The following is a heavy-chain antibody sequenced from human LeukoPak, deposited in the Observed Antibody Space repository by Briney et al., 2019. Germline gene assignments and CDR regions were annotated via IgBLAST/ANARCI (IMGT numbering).Heavy chain of an antibody. CDR2: IDWDDDK. J-gene: IGHJ3*02. CDR3: ARIRGHCSGGSCYSGPPGAFDI. CDR1: GFSLSTSGMC. Sequence: SGPALVKPTQTLTLTCTFSGFSLSTSGMCVSWIRQPPGKALEWLARIDWDDDKYYSTSLKTRLTISKDTPKNQVVLTMTNMDPVDTATYYCARIRGHCSGGSCYSGPPGAFDIWGQGTMVTVSS. V-gene: IGHV2-70*11. D-gene: IGHD2-15*01.